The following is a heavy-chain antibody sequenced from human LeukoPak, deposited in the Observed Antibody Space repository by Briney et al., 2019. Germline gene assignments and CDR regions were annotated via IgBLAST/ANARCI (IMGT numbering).Heavy chain of an antibody. J-gene: IGHJ4*02. D-gene: IGHD1-26*01. CDR1: GYTFTGYY. CDR3: ARVEYSGSYYEDY. CDR2: INPNSGGT. Sequence: GASVKVSCKASGYTFTGYYMHWVRQAPGQGLEWMGWINPNSGGTNYAQKFQGRVTMTRDTSISTAYMELSRLRSDDTAVYYCARVEYSGSYYEDYWGQGTLVTVSS. V-gene: IGHV1-2*02.